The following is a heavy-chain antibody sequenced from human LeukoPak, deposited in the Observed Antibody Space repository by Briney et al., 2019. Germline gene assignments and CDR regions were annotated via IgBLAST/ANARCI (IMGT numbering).Heavy chain of an antibody. CDR3: GRHVEVSYDSSGYIDY. V-gene: IGHV5-51*01. CDR2: IYPGDSDT. J-gene: IGHJ4*02. CDR1: GYRFTNYW. D-gene: IGHD3-22*01. Sequence: GESLKISCKGSGYRFTNYWIGWVRQMPGKGLEWMGIIYPGDSDTRYSPSFQGQVTISADKSISTAYLQWSSLKASDTAMYYCGRHVEVSYDSSGYIDYWGQGTLVTVSS.